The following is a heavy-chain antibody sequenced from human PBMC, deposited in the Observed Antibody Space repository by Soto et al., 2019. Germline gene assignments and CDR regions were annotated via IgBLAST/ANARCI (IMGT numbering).Heavy chain of an antibody. CDR3: ARGSGRITMVRGVTNHPP. CDR1: GGSFSGYY. J-gene: IGHJ5*02. V-gene: IGHV4-34*01. CDR2: INHSGST. Sequence: QVQLQQWGAGLLKPSETLSLTCAVYGGSFSGYYWSWIRQPPGKGLEWIGEINHSGSTNYNPSLKGRVTLSVDTSKNQFSLKLSSVTAADTAVYYCARGSGRITMVRGVTNHPPWGQGTLVTVSS. D-gene: IGHD3-10*01.